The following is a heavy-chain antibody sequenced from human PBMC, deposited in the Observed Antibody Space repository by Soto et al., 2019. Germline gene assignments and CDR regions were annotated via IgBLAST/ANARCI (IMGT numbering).Heavy chain of an antibody. CDR1: GGSISSYY. Sequence: ASETLSLTCTVPGGSISSYYWSWIRQPPGKGLEWIGYIYYSGSTNYNPSLKSRVTISVDTSKNQFSLKLSSVTDADTAVYYCARVLVVAATHWFDPWGQGTLVTSPQ. CDR2: IYYSGST. J-gene: IGHJ5*02. D-gene: IGHD2-15*01. V-gene: IGHV4-59*01. CDR3: ARVLVVAATHWFDP.